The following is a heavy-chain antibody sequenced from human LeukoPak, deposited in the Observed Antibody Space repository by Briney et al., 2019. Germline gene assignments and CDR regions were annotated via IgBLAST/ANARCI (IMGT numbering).Heavy chain of an antibody. D-gene: IGHD1-1*01. Sequence: SETLSLTCTVSGDSISSGGYYWSWIRQHPGKGLEWIGYIYYSGSTYYNPSLKSRVTISVDTSKYQFSLKLSSVTAADTAVYYCARATLKTNWFDPWGQGTLVTVSS. CDR3: ARATLKTNWFDP. CDR2: IYYSGST. CDR1: GDSISSGGYY. J-gene: IGHJ5*02. V-gene: IGHV4-31*03.